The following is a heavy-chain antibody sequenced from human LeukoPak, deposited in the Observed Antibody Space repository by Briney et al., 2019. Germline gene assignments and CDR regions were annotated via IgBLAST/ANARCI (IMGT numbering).Heavy chain of an antibody. Sequence: PGGSLRLSCAASGFTFSTCTMHWVRQAPGKGLEWVSSISNSSSYIYYADSVKGRFTISRDNAKNTLYLQMNSLRAEDTAVYYCARVWVRGGSYPYYFDYWGQGALVTVSS. D-gene: IGHD3-16*02. V-gene: IGHV3-21*01. CDR2: ISNSSSYI. CDR1: GFTFSTCT. J-gene: IGHJ4*02. CDR3: ARVWVRGGSYPYYFDY.